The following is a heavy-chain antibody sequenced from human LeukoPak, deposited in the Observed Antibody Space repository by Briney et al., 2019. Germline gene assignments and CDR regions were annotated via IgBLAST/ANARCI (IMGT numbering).Heavy chain of an antibody. CDR3: AAQYYGGYVRDY. CDR1: GFTFSSYA. V-gene: IGHV3-23*01. CDR2: ISGSGGST. D-gene: IGHD5-12*01. J-gene: IGHJ4*02. Sequence: GGSLRLSCAASGFTFSSYAMSWVRQAPGKGLEWVSAISGSGGSTYYADSVKGRFTISRDNAKNSLYLQMNSLRAEDTAVYYCAAQYYGGYVRDYWGQGTLVTVSS.